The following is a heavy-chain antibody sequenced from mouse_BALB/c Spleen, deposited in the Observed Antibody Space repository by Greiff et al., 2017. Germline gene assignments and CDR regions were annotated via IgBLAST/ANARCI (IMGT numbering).Heavy chain of an antibody. Sequence: EVKLMESGAGLVQPGGSRKLSCAASGFTFSSFGMHWVRQAPEKGLEWVAYISSGSSTNYYADTVKGRFTISRDNPKNTLFLQMTSLRSEDTAMYYCARDYGAMDYWGQGTSVTVSS. D-gene: IGHD1-1*02. V-gene: IGHV5-17*02. J-gene: IGHJ4*01. CDR2: ISSGSSTN. CDR1: GFTFSSFG. CDR3: ARDYGAMDY.